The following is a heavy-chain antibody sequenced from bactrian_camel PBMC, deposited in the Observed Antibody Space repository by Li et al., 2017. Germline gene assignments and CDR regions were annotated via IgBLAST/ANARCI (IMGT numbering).Heavy chain of an antibody. CDR2: IWRRGTFST. CDR1: GYTWSNYC. Sequence: HVQLVESGGGSVQAGGSLRLSCAGSGYTWSNYCMGWFRQAPGKEREGVAVIWRRGTFSTVYADSVKGRFTISLDNANNTVFLQMNSLGPEDTAMYYCTAQPRQGMWYSLARRLKEDAWNYWGQGTQVTVS. V-gene: IGHV3S60*01. J-gene: IGHJ4*01. D-gene: IGHD2*01. CDR3: TAQPRQGMWYSLARRLKEDAWNY.